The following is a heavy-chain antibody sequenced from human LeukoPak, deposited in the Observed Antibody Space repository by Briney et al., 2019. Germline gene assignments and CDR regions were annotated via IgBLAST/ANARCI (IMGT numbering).Heavy chain of an antibody. D-gene: IGHD3-16*01. CDR3: AREKTLGGGLDAYDI. Sequence: SETLSLTCTVSGGSISSGGYYWSWIRQHPGKGLEWIGYIYYGGSTYYNPSLRSRVTISLDMSKNQFSLKLTSVTAADTAIYFCAREKTLGGGLDAYDIWGQGTVVTVSS. V-gene: IGHV4-31*03. CDR2: IYYGGST. J-gene: IGHJ3*02. CDR1: GGSISSGGYY.